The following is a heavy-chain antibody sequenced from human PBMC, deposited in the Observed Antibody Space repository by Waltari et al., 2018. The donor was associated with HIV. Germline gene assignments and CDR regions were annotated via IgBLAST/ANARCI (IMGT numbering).Heavy chain of an antibody. J-gene: IGHJ3*02. Sequence: QITLKESGPTLVKPTQTLTLTCTFSGFSLSTTGVGVGWIRQPPGKALEWLAVIYWNDGRRYSPSLRNRLIITKDTSKNQVVLTVTDMDPVDTATYFCAHIHGYYYNAEVGAFDTWGQGTMVTVSS. CDR2: IYWNDGR. CDR3: AHIHGYYYNAEVGAFDT. D-gene: IGHD1-26*01. V-gene: IGHV2-5*01. CDR1: GFSLSTTGVG.